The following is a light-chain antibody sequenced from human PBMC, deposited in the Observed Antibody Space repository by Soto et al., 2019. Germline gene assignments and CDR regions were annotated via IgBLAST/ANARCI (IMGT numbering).Light chain of an antibody. J-gene: IGLJ1*01. CDR1: SSDVGGYNS. Sequence: QSALTQPASVSGSPGQSITISCTGTSSDVGGYNSVSWYRQDPGKAPKLMIYDVTNRPSGVSNRFSGSKSGNTASLTISGLQAEDEADYYCSSFTSDITYVFGTGTQLTVL. CDR2: DVT. CDR3: SSFTSDITYV. V-gene: IGLV2-14*01.